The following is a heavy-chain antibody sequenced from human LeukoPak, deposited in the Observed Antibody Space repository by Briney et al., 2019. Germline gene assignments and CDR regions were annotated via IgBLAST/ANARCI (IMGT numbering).Heavy chain of an antibody. CDR2: VRNDGSDK. CDR3: ARADHPYSSSWYCAFDI. CDR1: GFTFSCCG. J-gene: IGHJ3*02. D-gene: IGHD6-13*01. V-gene: IGHV3-30*02. Sequence: GGSLRLSCAASGFTFSCCGIHWVRQAPGKGLEWVIFVRNDGSDKYYADSVKGRFTISRDNSKNTVYLQMNSLRAEDTAVYYCARADHPYSSSWYCAFDIWGQGTMVTVSS.